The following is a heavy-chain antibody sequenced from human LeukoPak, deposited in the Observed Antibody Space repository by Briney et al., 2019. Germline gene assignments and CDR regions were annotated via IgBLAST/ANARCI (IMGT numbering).Heavy chain of an antibody. CDR1: GYPFGGYY. D-gene: IGHD6-19*01. Sequence: ASVKVSCKASGYPFGGYYMHWVRQAPGQGLEWMGIINPSGGSTSYAQKFQGRVTMTRDMSTSTVYMELSSLRSEDTAVYYCARGIAVAGPDPWGQGTLVTVSS. CDR2: INPSGGST. CDR3: ARGIAVAGPDP. V-gene: IGHV1-46*01. J-gene: IGHJ5*02.